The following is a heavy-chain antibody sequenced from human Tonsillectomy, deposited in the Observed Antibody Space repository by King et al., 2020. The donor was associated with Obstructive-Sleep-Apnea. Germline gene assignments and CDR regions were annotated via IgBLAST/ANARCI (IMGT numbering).Heavy chain of an antibody. J-gene: IGHJ6*04. V-gene: IGHV3-21*01. CDR3: ARVRKPAGGYYGMDV. CDR2: ISSSSSYI. Sequence: VQLVESGGGLVKPGGSLRLSCAASGFTFSSYSMNWVRQAPGKGLEWVSSISSSSSYIYYADSVKGRFTISRDNAKNSLYLQMNSLRAEDRAVYYCARVRKPAGGYYGMDVWGKGTTVTVSS. D-gene: IGHD1-14*01. CDR1: GFTFSSYS.